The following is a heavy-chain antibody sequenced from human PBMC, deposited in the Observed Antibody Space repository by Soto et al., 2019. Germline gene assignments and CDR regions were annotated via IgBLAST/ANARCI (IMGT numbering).Heavy chain of an antibody. Sequence: VGSLRLSCTASGFTFSTYEMNWVRQAPGKGLEWVSCISRSAITINYADSVKGRFTISRDNAKNSLFLEMTNLRAEDTAVYYCARDPPQFYYNGMDVWGQGTTVTVSS. V-gene: IGHV3-48*03. CDR2: ISRSAITI. CDR3: ARDPPQFYYNGMDV. J-gene: IGHJ6*02. CDR1: GFTFSTYE.